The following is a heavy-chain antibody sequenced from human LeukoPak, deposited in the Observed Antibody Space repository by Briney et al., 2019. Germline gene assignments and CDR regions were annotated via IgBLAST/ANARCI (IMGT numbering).Heavy chain of an antibody. CDR1: GITFRNNA. CDR2: ISYDGSNK. Sequence: PGGSLRLSCAASGITFRNNAMSWVRQAPGKGLEWVAVISYDGSNKYYADSVKGRFTISRDNSKNTLYLQMNSLRAEDTAVYYCARVGGRLRTIYFDYWGQGTLVTVSS. CDR3: ARVGGRLRTIYFDY. J-gene: IGHJ4*02. V-gene: IGHV3-30-3*01. D-gene: IGHD4-17*01.